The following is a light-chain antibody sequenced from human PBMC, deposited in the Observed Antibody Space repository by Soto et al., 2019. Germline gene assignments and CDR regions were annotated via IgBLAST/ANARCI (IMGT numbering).Light chain of an antibody. CDR3: QSYDSSLSGSGV. V-gene: IGLV1-40*01. Sequence: QSVLTQPPSVSGAPGQRVTISCIESSSNIGAGYDVHWYQQLPGTAPKLLIYGNSNRPSGVPDRFSGSKSGTSASLAITGLQAEDEADYYCQSYDSSLSGSGVFGGGTKVTVL. J-gene: IGLJ2*01. CDR1: SSNIGAGYD. CDR2: GNS.